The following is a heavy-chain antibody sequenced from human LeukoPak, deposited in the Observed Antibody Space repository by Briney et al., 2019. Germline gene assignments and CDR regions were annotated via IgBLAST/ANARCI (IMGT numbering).Heavy chain of an antibody. CDR2: ITSDGSST. J-gene: IGHJ4*02. Sequence: GGSLRLSCAASGFIFSNYWMHWVRQAPGKGLVWVSRITSDGSSTNYADSVKGRFAISRDNAKNTLYLQMNSLRAEDTAIYYCARSLPYGTTWYGRSDFWGQGTLVTVSS. D-gene: IGHD6-13*01. V-gene: IGHV3-74*01. CDR3: ARSLPYGTTWYGRSDF. CDR1: GFIFSNYW.